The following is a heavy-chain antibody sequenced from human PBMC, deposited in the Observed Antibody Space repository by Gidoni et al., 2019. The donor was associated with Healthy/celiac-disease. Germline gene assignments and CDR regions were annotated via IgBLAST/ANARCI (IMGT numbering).Heavy chain of an antibody. CDR3: ARQDYSSCWD. J-gene: IGHJ4*02. D-gene: IGHD6-13*01. V-gene: IGHV4-59*08. Sequence: QVQLQESGPGLVKPSETLCPTCTVSCGSISSYYWSWIRQPPGKGLEWIGYIYYSGSTNDHPSLTSRVTISVDTSKNQFSLKLSSVTAADTAVYYCARQDYSSCWDWGQGTLVTVSS. CDR2: IYYSGST. CDR1: CGSISSYY.